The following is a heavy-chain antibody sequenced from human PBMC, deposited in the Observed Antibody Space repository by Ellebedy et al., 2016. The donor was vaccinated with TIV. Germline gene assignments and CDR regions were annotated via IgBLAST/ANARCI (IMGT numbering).Heavy chain of an antibody. J-gene: IGHJ4*02. D-gene: IGHD6-19*01. CDR2: LSASGVGT. V-gene: IGHV3-23*01. Sequence: GESLKISCAASGFTFSSYAMSWVRQAPGKGLEWVSGLSASGVGTYYADSVKGRFTISRDNSENTLYLEINSLRAEDRTLYYCQRRAVSGNHHFEYWGQGTLVTVSS. CDR1: GFTFSSYA. CDR3: QRRAVSGNHHFEY.